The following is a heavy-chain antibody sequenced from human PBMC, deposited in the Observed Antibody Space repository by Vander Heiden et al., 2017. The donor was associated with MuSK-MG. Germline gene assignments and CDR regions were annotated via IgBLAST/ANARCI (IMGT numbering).Heavy chain of an antibody. CDR1: GLSLSTSVVV. J-gene: IGHJ4*02. CDR3: AHHVFGVVGRGTFDY. V-gene: IGHV2-5*05. Sequence: QITLKESGPTLVKPPQTLTLTCTFSGLSLSTSVVVVGWIRQPPGKALEWLALIYWDDDKRYGPSLKSRLTIPKDPSKNQVVLTMTNMDPVDTATYYCAHHVFGVVGRGTFDYWGQGTLVTVSS. CDR2: IYWDDDK. D-gene: IGHD3-3*01.